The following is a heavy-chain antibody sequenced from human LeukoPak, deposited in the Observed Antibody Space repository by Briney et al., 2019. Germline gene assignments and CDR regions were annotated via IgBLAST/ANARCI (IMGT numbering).Heavy chain of an antibody. CDR1: GFTFSSYG. J-gene: IGHJ4*02. CDR3: ARGRVLKYYVYY. CDR2: IWYDGSNK. V-gene: IGHV3-33*01. D-gene: IGHD5/OR15-5a*01. Sequence: GRSLRLSCAASGFTFSSYGMHWVRQAPGKGLEWVAVIWYDGSNKYYADSVKGRFTISRDNSKNTLYLQMNSLRAEDTAVYYCARGRVLKYYVYYCGQGTLVTVSS.